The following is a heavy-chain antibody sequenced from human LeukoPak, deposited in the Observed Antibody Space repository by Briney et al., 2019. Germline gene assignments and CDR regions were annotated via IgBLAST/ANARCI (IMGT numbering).Heavy chain of an antibody. Sequence: GGSLRLSCAASGFTFDDYAMHWVRQAPGKGLEWVSLISWDGGSTYYADSVKGRFTISRDNSKNSLYLQMNSLRAEDTALYYCAKGSGRYMDVWGQGTTVTVSS. V-gene: IGHV3-43D*03. CDR3: AKGSGRYMDV. J-gene: IGHJ6*03. CDR2: ISWDGGST. CDR1: GFTFDDYA. D-gene: IGHD3-10*01.